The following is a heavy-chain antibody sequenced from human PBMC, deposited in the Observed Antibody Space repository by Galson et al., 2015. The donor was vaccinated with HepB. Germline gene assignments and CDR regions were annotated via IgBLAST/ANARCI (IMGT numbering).Heavy chain of an antibody. Sequence: SLRLSCAASGFTFATYAMSWVRQAPGKGLEWVPTISGSGTNTYYADSVKGRFTISRDISKNTLYLQMSTLRAEDTAVYYCAPYGSGSYLDYWGQGTLVTVSS. V-gene: IGHV3-23*01. CDR3: APYGSGSYLDY. CDR1: GFTFATYA. J-gene: IGHJ4*02. CDR2: ISGSGTNT. D-gene: IGHD3-10*01.